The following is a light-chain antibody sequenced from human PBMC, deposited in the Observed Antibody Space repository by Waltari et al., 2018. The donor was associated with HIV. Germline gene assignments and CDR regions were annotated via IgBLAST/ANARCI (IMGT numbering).Light chain of an antibody. V-gene: IGLV10-54*04. CDR1: DDDVGNEG. CDR2: RNT. Sequence: QAGLTQPPAVSQALGQTATLSCTGGDDDVGNEGAAWLQQYQGLPPKLLSYRNTKRAVGISHKFSAARAGNTVFRTIAGLQPEGEADYYCSAWDGRLSAWVFGGGTKLTVL. J-gene: IGLJ3*02. CDR3: SAWDGRLSAWV.